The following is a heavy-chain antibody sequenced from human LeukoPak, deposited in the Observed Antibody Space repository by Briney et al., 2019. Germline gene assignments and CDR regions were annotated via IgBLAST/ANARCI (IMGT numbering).Heavy chain of an antibody. CDR3: AGAHCGGDCYSGRAFDI. CDR2: IYYSGST. V-gene: IGHV4-59*12. CDR1: GGSISSYY. Sequence: MPSETLSLTCTVSGGSISSYYWSWIRQPPGKGLEWIGYIYYSGSTNYNPSLKSRVTISVDKSKNRFSLKLSSVTAADTAVYYCAGAHCGGDCYSGRAFDIWGQGTMVTVSS. D-gene: IGHD2-21*02. J-gene: IGHJ3*02.